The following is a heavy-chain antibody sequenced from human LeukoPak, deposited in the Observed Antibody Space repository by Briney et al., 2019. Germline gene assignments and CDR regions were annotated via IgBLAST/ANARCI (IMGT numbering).Heavy chain of an antibody. CDR3: KRAITVGGITIPFDL. V-gene: IGHV3-7*01. D-gene: IGHD3-3*01. CDR1: GSSFNSYW. J-gene: IGHJ2*01. CDR2: IKQEGSEK. Sequence: PGGSLRLSCAASGSSFNSYWMRWVRQAPGKRLEWAANIKQEGSEKKYVDSVKGRFTISRDNAKNSLFLQMDRLSAEDTAVYYCKRAITVGGITIPFDLWGRGTEVTVSS.